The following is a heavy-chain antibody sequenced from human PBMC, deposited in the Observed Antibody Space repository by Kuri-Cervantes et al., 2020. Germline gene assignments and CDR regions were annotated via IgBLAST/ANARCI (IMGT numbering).Heavy chain of an antibody. D-gene: IGHD5-24*01. CDR2: IYSGGST. J-gene: IGHJ4*02. V-gene: IGHV3-66*01. Sequence: GGSLRLSCAASGFTVSSNYMSWVRQAPGKGLEWVSVIYSGGSTYYADSVKGRFTIYRDNSKNTLYLQMNSLRAEDTAVYYCARDHRGDGYSDYWGQGTLVTVSS. CDR3: ARDHRGDGYSDY. CDR1: GFTVSSNY.